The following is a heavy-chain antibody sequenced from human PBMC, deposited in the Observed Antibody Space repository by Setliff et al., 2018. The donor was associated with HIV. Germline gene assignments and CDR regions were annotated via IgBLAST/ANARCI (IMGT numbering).Heavy chain of an antibody. CDR1: GYTFTSYH. V-gene: IGHV1-2*02. D-gene: IGHD2-15*01. Sequence: EASVKVSCKASGYTFTSYHLHWLRQAPGQGLEWMGWINPNSGDTRYAQRFQGRVTMTRDTSTNTAYMELNNLTSDDTAVYYCARDLVVVAPYYCFDPWGQGTLVTVSS. CDR2: INPNSGDT. CDR3: ARDLVVVAPYYCFDP. J-gene: IGHJ5*02.